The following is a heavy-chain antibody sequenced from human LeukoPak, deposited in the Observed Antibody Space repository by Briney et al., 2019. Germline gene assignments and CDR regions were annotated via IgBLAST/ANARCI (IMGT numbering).Heavy chain of an antibody. CDR3: ARSGYSYGYNYFDY. V-gene: IGHV1-69*05. CDR1: GGTFSSYA. J-gene: IGHJ4*02. D-gene: IGHD5-18*01. CDR2: IIPTFGTA. Sequence: SVKVSCKASGGTFSSYAISWVRQAPGQGLEWMGGIIPTFGTANYAQKFQGRVTITTDESTSTAYMELSSLRSEDTAVYYCARSGYSYGYNYFDYWGQGTLVTVSS.